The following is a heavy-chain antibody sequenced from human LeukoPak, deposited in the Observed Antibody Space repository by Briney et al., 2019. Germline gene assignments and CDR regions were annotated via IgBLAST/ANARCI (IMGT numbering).Heavy chain of an antibody. CDR2: IYYSGST. V-gene: IGHV4-59*01. D-gene: IGHD5-24*01. J-gene: IGHJ4*01. CDR1: GGSISSYY. CDR3: ARGRDGYIFDY. Sequence: KASETLSLTCTVSGGSISSYYWSWIRQPPGKGLEWIGYIYYSGSTNYNPSLKSRVTISVDTSKNQFSLKLSSVTAADTAVYYCARGRDGYIFDYWGQEPWSPSPQ.